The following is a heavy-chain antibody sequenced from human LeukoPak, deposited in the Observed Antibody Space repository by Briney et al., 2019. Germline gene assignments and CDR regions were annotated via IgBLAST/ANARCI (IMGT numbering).Heavy chain of an antibody. D-gene: IGHD6-6*01. J-gene: IGHJ4*02. CDR2: IKQDGSEK. CDR3: ARGNYSSSDTFDY. V-gene: IGHV3-7*01. CDR1: GFTFSSYW. Sequence: GGSLRLSCAASGFTFSSYWMSWVRQAPGKGLEWVANIKQDGSEKYYVDSVKGRFTISRDNAKNSLYLQMNSLRAEDTAVYYCARGNYSSSDTFDYWGQGTLVTVSS.